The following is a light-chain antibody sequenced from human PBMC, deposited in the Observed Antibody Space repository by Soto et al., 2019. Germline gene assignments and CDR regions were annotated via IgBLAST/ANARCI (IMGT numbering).Light chain of an antibody. CDR3: QPYDSWPPIT. J-gene: IGKJ5*01. Sequence: EVVMTQSPATLSVSPGDKVCLSCRANQTISNTLARYHQTPAHAPPLLLYAASPRATGVSPRFSGSGSATAFSPPTSSLQPADFAVYYCQPYDSWPPITFGQGTRLEIK. CDR1: QTISNT. V-gene: IGKV3-15*01. CDR2: AAS.